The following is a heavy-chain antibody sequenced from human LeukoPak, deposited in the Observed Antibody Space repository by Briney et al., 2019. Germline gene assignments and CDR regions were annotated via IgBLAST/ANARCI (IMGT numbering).Heavy chain of an antibody. D-gene: IGHD2-2*01. CDR2: IWYDGSEK. CDR1: GFSFGSYG. J-gene: IGHJ4*02. CDR3: VRGGCKSTSCYDS. Sequence: GRSLRLSCAASGFSFGSYGMHWVRQAPDKGLEWLAVIWYDGSEKYYADSVKGRFTISRDNAKNTLYLQVSSLTVGDTALYYCVRGGCKSTSCYDSWGQGTLVTVSS. V-gene: IGHV3-33*01.